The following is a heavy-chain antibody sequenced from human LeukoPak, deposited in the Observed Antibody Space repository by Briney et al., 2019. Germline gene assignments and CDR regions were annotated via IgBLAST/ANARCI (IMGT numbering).Heavy chain of an antibody. J-gene: IGHJ3*02. D-gene: IGHD3-22*01. CDR2: IGYDGSNQ. Sequence: GGSLRLSCAASGFTFSSHGMHWVRQAPGKGLEWVAVIGYDGSNQYYAESVKGRFTISRDNSKNTLYLQMNSLRAEDTAVYYCAKDGGAYYYDRSSFDIWGQGTMVTVSS. V-gene: IGHV3-33*06. CDR3: AKDGGAYYYDRSSFDI. CDR1: GFTFSSHG.